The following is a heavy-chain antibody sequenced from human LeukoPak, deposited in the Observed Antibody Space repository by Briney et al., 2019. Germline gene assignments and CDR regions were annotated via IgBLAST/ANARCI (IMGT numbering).Heavy chain of an antibody. D-gene: IGHD3-22*01. V-gene: IGHV1-8*01. CDR3: ARAASSGYYSDY. Sequence: ASVKVSCKASGYTFTCYDINWVRQATGQGLEWMGWMNPNSGNTGYAQKFQGRVTMTRNTSISTAYMELSSLRSEDTAVYYCARAASSGYYSDYWGQGTLVTVSS. CDR1: GYTFTCYD. CDR2: MNPNSGNT. J-gene: IGHJ4*02.